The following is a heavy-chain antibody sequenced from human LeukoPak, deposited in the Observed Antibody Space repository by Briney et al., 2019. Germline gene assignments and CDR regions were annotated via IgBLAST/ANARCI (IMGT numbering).Heavy chain of an antibody. V-gene: IGHV3-9*03. CDR2: ISWNSGSI. J-gene: IGHJ4*02. CDR3: AKASPPNSSSCSLDY. CDR1: GFTFDDYA. D-gene: IGHD6-13*01. Sequence: PGRSLRLSCAASGFTFDDYAMHWVRQAPGKGLERVSGISWNSGSIGYADSVKGRFTISRDNAKNSLYLQMNSLRAEDMALYYCAKASPPNSSSCSLDYWGQGTLVTVSS.